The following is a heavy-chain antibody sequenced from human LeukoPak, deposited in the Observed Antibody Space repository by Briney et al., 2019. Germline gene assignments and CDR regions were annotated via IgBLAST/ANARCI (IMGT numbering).Heavy chain of an antibody. V-gene: IGHV1-2*02. CDR3: ARDCSSTSSSAGSDP. Sequence: ASVKVSCKASGYTFTGYYMHWVRQAPGQGLEWMGWINPNSGGTNYAQKFQGRVTMTRDTSISTAYMELSRLRSDDTAVYYCARDCSSTSSSAGSDPWGQGTLVTVSS. CDR1: GYTFTGYY. D-gene: IGHD2-2*01. CDR2: INPNSGGT. J-gene: IGHJ5*02.